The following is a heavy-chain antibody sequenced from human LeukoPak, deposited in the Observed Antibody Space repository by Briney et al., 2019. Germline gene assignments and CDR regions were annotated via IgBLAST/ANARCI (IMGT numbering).Heavy chain of an antibody. Sequence: QPGGSLRLSCATSGFTFNTYHMNWVRQAPGKGLEWVSYISSSSSSIYYADSVKGRFTISRDNAKNSLYLQMNTLRDEDTAVYYCARVSTRYYYHMDVWGKGTTVTVYS. D-gene: IGHD1-14*01. V-gene: IGHV3-48*02. J-gene: IGHJ6*03. CDR2: ISSSSSSI. CDR1: GFTFNTYH. CDR3: ARVSTRYYYHMDV.